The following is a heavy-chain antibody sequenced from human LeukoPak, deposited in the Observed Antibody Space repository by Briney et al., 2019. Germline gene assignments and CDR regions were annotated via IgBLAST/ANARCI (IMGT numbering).Heavy chain of an antibody. CDR3: ARDRLYKAFDY. Sequence: GGSLRLSCAASGFTFSSYWMSWVRQAPGRGLEWVANIKQDGSEKYYVDSVKGRFTISRDNAKNSLYLQMDSLRAEDTAVYYCARDRLYKAFDYWGQGTLVTVSS. J-gene: IGHJ4*02. CDR2: IKQDGSEK. D-gene: IGHD3-16*01. CDR1: GFTFSSYW. V-gene: IGHV3-7*01.